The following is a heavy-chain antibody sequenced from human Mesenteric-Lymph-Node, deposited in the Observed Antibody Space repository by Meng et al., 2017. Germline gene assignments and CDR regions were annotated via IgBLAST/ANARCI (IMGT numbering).Heavy chain of an antibody. D-gene: IGHD6-19*01. J-gene: IGHJ4*02. CDR1: EFTFSNYA. Sequence: GESLKISCAVSEFTFSNYAMSWVRQAPGRGLEWVSGISASGDRTYYAESVKGRFTISRDNAKNSLYLQMNNLRAEDTAVYFCAKRASGWYDYFCDYWGQGTQVTVSS. V-gene: IGHV3-23*01. CDR2: ISASGDRT. CDR3: AKRASGWYDYFCDY.